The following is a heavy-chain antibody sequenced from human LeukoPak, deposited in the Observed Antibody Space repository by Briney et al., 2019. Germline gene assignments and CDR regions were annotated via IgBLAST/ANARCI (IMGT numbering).Heavy chain of an antibody. CDR3: TTLEFTTMRWGVDY. D-gene: IGHD3-22*01. V-gene: IGHV3-30*02. Sequence: GGSLRLSCAASGFTFSSYGMHWVRQAPGKGLEWVAFIRYDGSNKYYADSVKGRSTISRDNSKNTLYLQMNSLKTEDTAVYYCTTLEFTTMRWGVDYWGQGTLVTVSS. CDR2: IRYDGSNK. J-gene: IGHJ4*02. CDR1: GFTFSSYG.